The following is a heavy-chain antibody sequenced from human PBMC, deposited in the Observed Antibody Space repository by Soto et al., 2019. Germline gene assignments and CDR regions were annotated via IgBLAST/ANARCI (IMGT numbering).Heavy chain of an antibody. J-gene: IGHJ4*02. V-gene: IGHV3-23*01. Sequence: GGSLRLSCAASGFTFSSYAMNWVRQAPGKGLEWVSGISGSGGSSYYADSVKGRFTMSRDNSKNALYLQMNSLRAEGTAIYYCARAELMITPSDYWGQGTLVTVSS. CDR3: ARAELMITPSDY. D-gene: IGHD3-16*01. CDR2: ISGSGGSS. CDR1: GFTFSSYA.